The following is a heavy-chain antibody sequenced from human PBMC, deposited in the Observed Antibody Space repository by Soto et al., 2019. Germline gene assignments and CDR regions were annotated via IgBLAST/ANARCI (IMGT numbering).Heavy chain of an antibody. Sequence: EVQLVESGGGLAQPGGSLRLSCAASGFTFSGYEMNWVRQAPGKGLEWVSYIDSSGNTIDYADSVKGRFTISRDNAKNSLYLQMNSLRAEDTAIYYCARDGPAADFDHWGQVTQVTVSS. V-gene: IGHV3-48*03. CDR1: GFTFSGYE. J-gene: IGHJ4*02. CDR2: IDSSGNTI. D-gene: IGHD6-13*01. CDR3: ARDGPAADFDH.